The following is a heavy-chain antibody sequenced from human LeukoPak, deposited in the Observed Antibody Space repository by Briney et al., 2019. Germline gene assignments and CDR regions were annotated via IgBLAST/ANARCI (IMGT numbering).Heavy chain of an antibody. V-gene: IGHV4-39*07. CDR1: GGSISSSSYY. CDR3: ATTTHYCSGGSCRNWFDP. CDR2: IYYSGST. D-gene: IGHD2-15*01. J-gene: IGHJ5*02. Sequence: ASETLSLTCTVSGGSISSSSYYWGWIRQPPGKGLEWIGSIYYSGSTYYNPSLKSRVTISVDTSKNQFSLKLSSVTAADTAVYYCATTTHYCSGGSCRNWFDPWGQGTLVTVSS.